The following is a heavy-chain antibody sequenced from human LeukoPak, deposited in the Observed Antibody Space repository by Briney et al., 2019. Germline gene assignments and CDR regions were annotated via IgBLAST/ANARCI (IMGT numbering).Heavy chain of an antibody. Sequence: PGGSLRLSCAASGFTFSSYAMHWVRQAPGKGLEYVSAISSNGGSTYYANSVKGRFTISRDNSKNTLYLQMGSLRAEDMAVYYCARDEGAKIAFAIWGQGTMVTVSS. J-gene: IGHJ3*02. CDR3: ARDEGAKIAFAI. V-gene: IGHV3-64*01. D-gene: IGHD1-26*01. CDR1: GFTFSSYA. CDR2: ISSNGGST.